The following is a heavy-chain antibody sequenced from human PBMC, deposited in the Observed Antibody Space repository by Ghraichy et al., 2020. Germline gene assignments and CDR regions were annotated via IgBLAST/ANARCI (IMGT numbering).Heavy chain of an antibody. Sequence: GGSLRLSCAASGFTVISNYMSWVRQAPGKGLEWVSVIYSGGNTYYADSVKGRFTISRDKSKNTLYLQMNSLRAEDTAVYYCAREAGGYSMPDAHYFDYWGQGTLVTVSS. CDR2: IYSGGNT. D-gene: IGHD6-13*01. CDR3: AREAGGYSMPDAHYFDY. CDR1: GFTVISNY. V-gene: IGHV3-53*01. J-gene: IGHJ4*02.